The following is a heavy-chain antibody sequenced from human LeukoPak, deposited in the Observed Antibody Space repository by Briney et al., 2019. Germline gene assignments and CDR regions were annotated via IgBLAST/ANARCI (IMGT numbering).Heavy chain of an antibody. CDR1: GYSFTSYW. CDR2: IYPGDPDT. D-gene: IGHD6-13*01. Sequence: GESLKISCKGSGYSFTSYWIGWVRQMPGKGLEWMGIIYPGDPDTRYSPSFQGQVTISADKSISTAYLQWSSLKASDTAMYYCARTYSSSWLTGGYWGQGTLVTVSS. CDR3: ARTYSSSWLTGGY. J-gene: IGHJ4*02. V-gene: IGHV5-51*01.